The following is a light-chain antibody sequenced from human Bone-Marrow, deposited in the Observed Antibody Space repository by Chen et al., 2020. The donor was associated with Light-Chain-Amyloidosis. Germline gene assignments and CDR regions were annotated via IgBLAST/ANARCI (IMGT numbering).Light chain of an antibody. V-gene: IGKV3-20*01. Sequence: EIVLTQSPGTLSLSPGEGANLSCRASQTISSNYLTWYQQKFGQAPRLLIYGSSSRATGIPDRFTGSGSVTDFTLTINRLEPEDFAMYYCQQYGTSPLTFGGGTKVEIQ. CDR1: QTISSNY. CDR2: GSS. CDR3: QQYGTSPLT. J-gene: IGKJ4*01.